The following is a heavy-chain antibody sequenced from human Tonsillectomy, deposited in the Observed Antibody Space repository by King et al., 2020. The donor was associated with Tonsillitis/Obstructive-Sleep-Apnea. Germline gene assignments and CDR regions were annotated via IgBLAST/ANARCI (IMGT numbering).Heavy chain of an antibody. CDR2: IYYSGST. CDR3: ARDSVVVPAAINVYYYYYYMDV. Sequence: VQLQESGPGLVKPSETLSLTCTVSGGSVSSGSYYWSWIRQPPGKGLEWIGYIYYSGSTNYNPSLKSRVTISVDTSKNQFSLKLSSVTAADTAVYYCARDSVVVPAAINVYYYYYYMDVWGKGTTVTVSS. CDR1: GGSVSSGSYY. D-gene: IGHD2-2*02. V-gene: IGHV4-61*01. J-gene: IGHJ6*03.